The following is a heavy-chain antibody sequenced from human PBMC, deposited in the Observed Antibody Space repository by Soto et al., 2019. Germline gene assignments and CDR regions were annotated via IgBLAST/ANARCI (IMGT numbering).Heavy chain of an antibody. D-gene: IGHD3-10*01. Sequence: PGGSLRLSCAASGFTATNSYMAWVRQAPGKGLEWVSAVYTSGRTYHADSVKGSFPVSRDISTNMFFLQMNKLSAEDMATYYCARAGVERLYFDQWGRGTLVTVSS. CDR3: ARAGVERLYFDQ. V-gene: IGHV3-53*01. CDR1: GFTATNSY. J-gene: IGHJ4*02. CDR2: VYTSGRT.